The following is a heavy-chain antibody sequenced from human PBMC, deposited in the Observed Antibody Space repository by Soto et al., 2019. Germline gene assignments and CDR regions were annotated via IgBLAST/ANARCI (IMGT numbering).Heavy chain of an antibody. CDR1: GYNFTSYG. D-gene: IGHD6-19*01. J-gene: IGHJ3*02. V-gene: IGHV1-18*01. CDR3: ARDLYSSSGRYFDHDAFDI. CDR2: ISPHNDRT. Sequence: QVQLVQSGADVKKPGASVKVSCKASGYNFTSYGISWVRQAPGQGLEWMGWISPHNDRTKYARRFQDRVTMTTETPTSTVYLELGSLRSDDTAVYYCARDLYSSSGRYFDHDAFDIWGQGTVVTVSS.